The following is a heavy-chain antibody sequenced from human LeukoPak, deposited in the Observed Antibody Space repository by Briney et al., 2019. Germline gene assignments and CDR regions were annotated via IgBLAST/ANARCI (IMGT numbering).Heavy chain of an antibody. V-gene: IGHV3-23*01. D-gene: IGHD6-19*01. CDR1: GFTFSSYG. J-gene: IGHJ4*02. Sequence: GGTLRLSCAASGFTFSSYGMSWVRQAPGKGLEWVSAISGSSGSTYYADSVKGRFTISRDNSKNTLYLQMNSLRAEDTAVYYCAKDVPRYSSGWSDFDYWGQGTLVTVSS. CDR2: ISGSSGST. CDR3: AKDVPRYSSGWSDFDY.